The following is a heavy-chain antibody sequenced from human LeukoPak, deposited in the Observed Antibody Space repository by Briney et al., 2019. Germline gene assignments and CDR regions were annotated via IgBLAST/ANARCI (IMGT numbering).Heavy chain of an antibody. V-gene: IGHV4-39*01. CDR1: GGSISSSSYY. Sequence: PSETLSLTCTVSGGSISSSSYYWGWIRQPPGKGLEWIGSIYYSGSTYYNPSLKSRVTISVDTSKNQFSLKLSSVTAADTAVYYCARAYCDIPPNWFDPWGQGTLVTVSS. CDR3: ARAYCDIPPNWFDP. J-gene: IGHJ5*02. D-gene: IGHD3-9*01. CDR2: IYYSGST.